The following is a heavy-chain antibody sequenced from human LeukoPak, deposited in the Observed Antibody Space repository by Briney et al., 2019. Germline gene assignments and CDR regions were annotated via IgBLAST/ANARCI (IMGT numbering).Heavy chain of an antibody. CDR3: ATDLAIVGATRRDY. J-gene: IGHJ4*02. Sequence: ASVKVSCKASGYTFTSYDINWVRQATGQGLEWMGWMNPNSGNTGYAQKFQGRVTMTRNTSISTAYMELSSLRSEDTAVYYCATDLAIVGATRRDYWGQGTLVTVSS. V-gene: IGHV1-8*01. CDR1: GYTFTSYD. CDR2: MNPNSGNT. D-gene: IGHD1-26*01.